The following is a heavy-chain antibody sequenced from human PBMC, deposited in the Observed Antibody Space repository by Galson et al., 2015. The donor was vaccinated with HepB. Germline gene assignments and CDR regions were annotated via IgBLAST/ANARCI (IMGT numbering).Heavy chain of an antibody. CDR2: IYPADSDA. CDR1: GYPFTTYW. D-gene: IGHD6-25*01. Sequence: QSGAEVKKPGESLKISCKGSGYPFTTYWIGWVRQMAGRGLEWVGTIYPADSDARYSPSSQGQVTISADKSISTAYLQWSSLKASGTAMYYCVRQYSSGWVVFDNWRRGTLVTVSS. V-gene: IGHV5-51*01. CDR3: VRQYSSGWVVFDN. J-gene: IGHJ4*02.